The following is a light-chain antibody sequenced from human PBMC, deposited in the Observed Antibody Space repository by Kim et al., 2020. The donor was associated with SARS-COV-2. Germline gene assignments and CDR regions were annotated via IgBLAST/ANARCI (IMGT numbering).Light chain of an antibody. CDR2: KAS. Sequence: SAAVGGKVTISCRASQSVNDWLAWYQQKPGKAPKLLIYKASSLTSGVPSRFSGSGSGREFSLTISSLQPDDFGTYYCQQYDSSWTFGQGTKVDIK. V-gene: IGKV1-5*03. CDR3: QQYDSSWT. CDR1: QSVNDW. J-gene: IGKJ1*01.